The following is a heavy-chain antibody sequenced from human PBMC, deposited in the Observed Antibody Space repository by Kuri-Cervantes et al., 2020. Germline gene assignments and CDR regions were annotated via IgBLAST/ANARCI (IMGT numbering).Heavy chain of an antibody. D-gene: IGHD1-26*01. J-gene: IGHJ4*02. CDR3: ARGGAADGH. V-gene: IGHV3-21*01. Sequence: GESLKISCAASGFSFSSSSMNWVRQAPGKGLEWVSPISNSSSDIYYADSVKGRFTISRDNAKNSLYLQMNSLRAEDTAVYCCARGGAADGHWGQGTLVTVSS. CDR2: ISNSSSDI. CDR1: GFSFSSSS.